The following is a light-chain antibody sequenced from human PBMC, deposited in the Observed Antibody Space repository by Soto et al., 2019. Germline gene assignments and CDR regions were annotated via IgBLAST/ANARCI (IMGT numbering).Light chain of an antibody. CDR1: ESVSSSY. CDR3: QQYGSSPFT. J-gene: IGKJ3*01. Sequence: EIVLTQSPGTLSLSPGESATLSCGASESVSSSYLAWYQQKPGQAPRLLIYGATTRLRGVPDRFSGSGSGTDFNLTTSRLEPEDFAVYYCQQYGSSPFTFGPGTKVDI. CDR2: GAT. V-gene: IGKV3-20*01.